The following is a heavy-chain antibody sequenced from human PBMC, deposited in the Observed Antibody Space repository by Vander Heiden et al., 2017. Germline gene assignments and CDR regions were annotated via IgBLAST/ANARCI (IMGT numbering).Heavy chain of an antibody. V-gene: IGHV3-23*01. CDR2: ISGNSANT. CDR1: GFTFRRYG. Sequence: EVQLLESGGGLVQPGGSLRLSCATSGFTFRRYGMSWVRLAPGEGLEWVSTISGNSANTHYAESVKGRFTISRDSSKNTLYLQMNSLRAEDTAVYYCARDVGGSAFFDYWGQGTLVTVSS. D-gene: IGHD3-16*01. J-gene: IGHJ4*02. CDR3: ARDVGGSAFFDY.